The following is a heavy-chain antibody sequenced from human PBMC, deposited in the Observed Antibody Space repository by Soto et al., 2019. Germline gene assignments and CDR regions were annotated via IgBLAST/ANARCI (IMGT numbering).Heavy chain of an antibody. V-gene: IGHV3-33*01. CDR1: GFTFSSYG. CDR3: ARDGGGYSYGTFDY. Sequence: QVQLVESGGGVVQPGRSLRLSCAASGFTFSSYGMHWVRQAPGKGLEWVAVIWYDGSNKYYADSVKGRFTISRDNSKNTLYLQMNSLRAEDTAVYYCARDGGGYSYGTFDYWGQGTLVTVSS. D-gene: IGHD5-18*01. J-gene: IGHJ4*02. CDR2: IWYDGSNK.